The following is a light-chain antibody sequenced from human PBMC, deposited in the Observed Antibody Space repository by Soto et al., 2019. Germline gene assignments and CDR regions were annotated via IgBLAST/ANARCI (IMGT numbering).Light chain of an antibody. Sequence: ILLTQCPGALSLSTGERATLSCRASQSVSSYLAWYQQKPGQAPRLLIYDASNRATGIPARFSGSGSGTDFTLTISSLEPEDFAVYYCQQRSNLPPITFAQVTRLEIK. CDR2: DAS. CDR1: QSVSSY. J-gene: IGKJ5*01. CDR3: QQRSNLPPIT. V-gene: IGKV3-11*01.